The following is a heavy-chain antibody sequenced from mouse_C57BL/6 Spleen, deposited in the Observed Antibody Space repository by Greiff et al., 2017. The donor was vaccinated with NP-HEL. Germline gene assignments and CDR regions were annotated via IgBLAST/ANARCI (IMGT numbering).Heavy chain of an antibody. CDR2: IYPRSGNT. V-gene: IGHV1-81*01. CDR1: FTSYG. CDR3: ARYGQGYFDY. D-gene: IGHD1-1*02. Sequence: FTSYGISWVKQRTGQGLEWIGEIYPRSGNTYYNEKFKGKATLTADKSSSTAYMELRSLTSEDSAVYFCARYGQGYFDYWGQGTTLTVSS. J-gene: IGHJ2*01.